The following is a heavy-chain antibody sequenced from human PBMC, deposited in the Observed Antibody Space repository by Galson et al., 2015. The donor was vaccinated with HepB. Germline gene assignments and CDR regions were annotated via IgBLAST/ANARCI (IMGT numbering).Heavy chain of an antibody. Sequence: SLRLSCAASGFTFSSYSMNWVRQAPGKGLEWVSSISSSSSYIYYADSVKGRFTISRDNAENSLYLQMNSLRAEDTAVYYCARDKGGGSYPRGAFDIWGQGTMVTVSS. CDR3: ARDKGGGSYPRGAFDI. D-gene: IGHD1-26*01. V-gene: IGHV3-21*06. J-gene: IGHJ3*02. CDR2: ISSSSSYI. CDR1: GFTFSSYS.